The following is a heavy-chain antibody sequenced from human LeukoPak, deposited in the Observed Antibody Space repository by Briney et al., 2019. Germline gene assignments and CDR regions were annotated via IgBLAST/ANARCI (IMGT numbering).Heavy chain of an antibody. Sequence: AGSLTLSCAPSGLSFTSYAMSWVRHPAGKGLEWLSAISGSGANTYYTDSVKRRFTISRDNSQNTLYLQMNSLRAEDAAVYYCAKDPVYDILTGYRRGFDPWGQGTLVTVSS. V-gene: IGHV3-23*01. CDR1: GLSFTSYA. J-gene: IGHJ5*02. D-gene: IGHD3-9*01. CDR2: ISGSGANT. CDR3: AKDPVYDILTGYRRGFDP.